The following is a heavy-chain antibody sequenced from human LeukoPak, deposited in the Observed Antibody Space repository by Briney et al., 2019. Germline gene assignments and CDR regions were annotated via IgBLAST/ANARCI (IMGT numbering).Heavy chain of an antibody. D-gene: IGHD3-22*01. CDR3: ARDRSSGL. J-gene: IGHJ4*02. Sequence: GGSLRLSCAASGFTFSSYGMHWVRQAPGKGLEWVAVISYDGSNKYYADSVRGRFTISRDNSKNTLYLQMNSLRVEDTAVYYCARDRSSGLGGQGTLVTVSS. CDR2: ISYDGSNK. CDR1: GFTFSSYG. V-gene: IGHV3-30*03.